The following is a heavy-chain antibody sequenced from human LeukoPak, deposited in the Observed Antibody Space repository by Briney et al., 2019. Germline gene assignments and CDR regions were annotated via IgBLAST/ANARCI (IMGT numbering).Heavy chain of an antibody. Sequence: GGSLRLSCAAPGFTFSSYAMSWVRQAPGKGLEWVSAISGSGGSTYYADSVKGRFTISRDNSKNTLYLQMNSLRAEDTAVYYCAKSGGYCSSTSCYAPDYWGQGTLVTVSS. D-gene: IGHD2-2*01. V-gene: IGHV3-23*01. CDR1: GFTFSSYA. CDR2: ISGSGGST. CDR3: AKSGGYCSSTSCYAPDY. J-gene: IGHJ4*02.